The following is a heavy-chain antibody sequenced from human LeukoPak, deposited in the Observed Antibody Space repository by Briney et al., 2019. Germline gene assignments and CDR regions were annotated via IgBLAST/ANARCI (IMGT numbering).Heavy chain of an antibody. J-gene: IGHJ4*02. Sequence: ASVKVSCKASGYTFTSYAMHWVRQAPGQRLEWMGWINAGNGNTKYSQKFQGRVTITRDTSASTAYMELSSLRSEDTAVYYCARDHGGSSWYGDYFDYWGQGTLVTVSS. CDR2: INAGNGNT. CDR1: GYTFTSYA. D-gene: IGHD6-13*01. CDR3: ARDHGGSSWYGDYFDY. V-gene: IGHV1-3*01.